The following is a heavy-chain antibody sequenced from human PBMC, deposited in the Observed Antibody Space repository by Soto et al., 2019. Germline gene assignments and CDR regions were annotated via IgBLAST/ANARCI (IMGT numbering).Heavy chain of an antibody. D-gene: IGHD3-10*02. CDR3: ARGFGPDVRGGYDY. V-gene: IGHV1-8*01. Sequence: QVQLVQSGAEVKKPGASVKVSCQASGYTFTSYDINWVRQATGQGLEWMGWMNPNNTNTGYAQKFQGRLTMTRNTAMGTAYMELSSLTSEDTAVYYCARGFGPDVRGGYDYWGQGTLVTVSS. CDR2: MNPNNTNT. J-gene: IGHJ4*02. CDR1: GYTFTSYD.